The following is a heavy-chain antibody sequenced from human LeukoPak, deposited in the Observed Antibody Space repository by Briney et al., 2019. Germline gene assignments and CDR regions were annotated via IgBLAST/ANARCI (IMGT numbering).Heavy chain of an antibody. CDR3: AKGKINHDGAYDI. J-gene: IGHJ3*02. D-gene: IGHD1-14*01. Sequence: GGSLRLYCAASGFSFSSYAMSWVRQAPGKGLEWVSDICGSICGRIGSTDYADSVKGRFTISRDNSKKTVYLQMNSLRAEDTAVYYCAKGKINHDGAYDIWGQGTMVTVSS. V-gene: IGHV3-23*01. CDR2: ICGSICGRIGST. CDR1: GFSFSSYA.